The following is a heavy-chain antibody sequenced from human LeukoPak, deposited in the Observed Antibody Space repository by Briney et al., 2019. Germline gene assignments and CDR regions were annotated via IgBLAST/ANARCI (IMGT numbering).Heavy chain of an antibody. J-gene: IGHJ4*02. CDR2: IYYSGST. CDR3: ARVAPLHYFGY. D-gene: IGHD2-15*01. CDR1: GGSISSSSYY. V-gene: IGHV4-39*07. Sequence: SETLSLTCTVSGGSISSSSYYWGWIRQPPGKGLEWIGSIYYSGSTYYNPSLKSRVTISVDTSKNQFSLKLSSVTAADTAVHYRARVAPLHYFGYWGPGTLVTVSS.